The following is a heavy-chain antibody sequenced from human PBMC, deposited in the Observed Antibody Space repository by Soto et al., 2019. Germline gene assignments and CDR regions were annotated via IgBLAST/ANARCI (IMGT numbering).Heavy chain of an antibody. Sequence: EVQLLESGGGLVQPGGSLRLSCAASGFTFSSYAMSWVRQAPGKGLEWVSAISGSGGSTYYADSVKGRFTISRDNSKNRLYRQMNSLRAAETAVYYCANAHNSGWALHWFDPWGQGTLVTVSS. D-gene: IGHD6-25*01. J-gene: IGHJ5*02. V-gene: IGHV3-23*01. CDR3: ANAHNSGWALHWFDP. CDR1: GFTFSSYA. CDR2: ISGSGGST.